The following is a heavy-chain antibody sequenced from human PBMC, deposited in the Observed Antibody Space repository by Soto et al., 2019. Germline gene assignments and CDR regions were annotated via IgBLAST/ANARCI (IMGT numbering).Heavy chain of an antibody. CDR1: GGSFSGYY. CDR2: INHSGST. V-gene: IGHV4-34*01. J-gene: IGHJ5*02. CDR3: ARGLRYCTNGVCPNWFDP. Sequence: SETLSLTCAVYGGSFSGYYWSWIRQPPGKGLEWIGEINHSGSTNYNPSLKSRVTISVDTSKNQFSLKLSSVTAADTAVYYCARGLRYCTNGVCPNWFDPWGQGTLVTVSS. D-gene: IGHD2-8*01.